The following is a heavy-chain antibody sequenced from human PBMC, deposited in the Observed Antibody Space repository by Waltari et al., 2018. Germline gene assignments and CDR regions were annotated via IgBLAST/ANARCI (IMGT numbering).Heavy chain of an antibody. CDR2: IYYSGST. V-gene: IGHV4-59*01. Sequence: QVQLQESGPGLVKPSETLSLTCTVSGGSISSYYGSWIRQPPGKGLEWIGYIYYSGSTNYNPSLKSRVTISVDTSKNQFSLKLSSVTAADTAVYYCARDTGYYGMDVWGQGTTVTVSS. J-gene: IGHJ6*02. CDR1: GGSISSYY. D-gene: IGHD4-4*01. CDR3: ARDTGYYGMDV.